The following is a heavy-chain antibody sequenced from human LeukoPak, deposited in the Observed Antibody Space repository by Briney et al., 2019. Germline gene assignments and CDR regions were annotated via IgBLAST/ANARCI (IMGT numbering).Heavy chain of an antibody. CDR1: GFTFTSYA. J-gene: IGHJ6*04. Sequence: GGSLRLSCAASGFTFTSYAMSWVRQAPGKGLEWVSAISGSGGSTYYADSVKGRFTISRDNSKNTLYLQMNSLRAEDTAVYYCADCVVPAAMRSYYYYGMDVWGKGTTVTVSS. CDR2: ISGSGGST. CDR3: ADCVVPAAMRSYYYYGMDV. V-gene: IGHV3-23*01. D-gene: IGHD2-2*01.